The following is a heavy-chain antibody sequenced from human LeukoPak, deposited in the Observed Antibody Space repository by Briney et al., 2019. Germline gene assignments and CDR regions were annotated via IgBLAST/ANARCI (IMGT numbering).Heavy chain of an antibody. CDR3: ARLESVYYYDSSGYYPDY. CDR1: GFTFSSYG. V-gene: IGHV3-30*03. D-gene: IGHD3-22*01. J-gene: IGHJ4*02. Sequence: PGRSLKLSCAASGFTFSSYGMHWVRQAPGKGLEWVAVISYDGSNKYYADSVKGRFTISRDNSKNTLYLQMNSLRAEDTAVYYCARLESVYYYDSSGYYPDYWGQGTLVTVSS. CDR2: ISYDGSNK.